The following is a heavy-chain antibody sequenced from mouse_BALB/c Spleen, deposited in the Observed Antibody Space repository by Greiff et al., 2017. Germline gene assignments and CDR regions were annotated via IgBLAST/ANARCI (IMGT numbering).Heavy chain of an antibody. CDR3: ARTLRYQSAWFAY. Sequence: VQLKESGAELAKPGASVKMSCKASGYTFTSYWMHWVKQRPGQGLEWIGYINPSTGYTEYNQKFKDKATLTADKSSSTAYMQLSSLTSEDSAVYYCARTLRYQSAWFAYWGQGTLVTVSA. CDR2: INPSTGYT. D-gene: IGHD1-1*01. CDR1: GYTFTSYW. V-gene: IGHV1-7*01. J-gene: IGHJ3*01.